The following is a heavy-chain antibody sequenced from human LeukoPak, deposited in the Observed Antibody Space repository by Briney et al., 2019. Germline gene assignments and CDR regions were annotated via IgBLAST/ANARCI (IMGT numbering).Heavy chain of an antibody. Sequence: GGSLRLSCAASGFTFSSYGVHWVRQAPGKGLEWVAVIWYDGSNKYYADSVKGRFTISRDNSKNTLYLQMNSLRAEDTAVYYCARDKGAGDYGYFDLWGRGTLVTVSS. J-gene: IGHJ2*01. CDR2: IWYDGSNK. V-gene: IGHV3-33*01. CDR1: GFTFSSYG. D-gene: IGHD4-17*01. CDR3: ARDKGAGDYGYFDL.